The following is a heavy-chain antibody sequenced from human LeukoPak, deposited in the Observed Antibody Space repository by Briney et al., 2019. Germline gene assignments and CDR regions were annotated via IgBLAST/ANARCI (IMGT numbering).Heavy chain of an antibody. CDR2: ISISGGTT. V-gene: IGHV3-23*01. CDR1: GFTFSSSA. Sequence: GGSLRLSCAVAGFTFSSSAMTWVRQAPGKGLECVSAISISGGTTYYAESVKGRFTISRDNSKNTLYLQMNSLRAEDTAVYYCAKEIRPNDYWGQGTLVTVSS. J-gene: IGHJ4*02. CDR3: AKEIRPNDY.